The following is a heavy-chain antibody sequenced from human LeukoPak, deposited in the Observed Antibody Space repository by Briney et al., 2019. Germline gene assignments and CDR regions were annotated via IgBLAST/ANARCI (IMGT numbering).Heavy chain of an antibody. Sequence: PSETLSLTCTVFGGSISSYYWSWIRQPPGKGLEWIGYIYYSGSTNYNPSLKSRVTISVDTSKNQFSLKLSSVTAADTAVYYCASVRRGGTTIMYNWFDPWGQGTLVTVSS. CDR3: ASVRRGGTTIMYNWFDP. J-gene: IGHJ5*02. CDR1: GGSISSYY. V-gene: IGHV4-59*01. CDR2: IYYSGST. D-gene: IGHD5-12*01.